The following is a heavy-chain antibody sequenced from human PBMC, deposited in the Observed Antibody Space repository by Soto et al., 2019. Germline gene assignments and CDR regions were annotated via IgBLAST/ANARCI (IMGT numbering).Heavy chain of an antibody. CDR1: GGSISSYY. D-gene: IGHD4-17*01. V-gene: IGHV4-59*01. Sequence: SETLSLTCTVSGGSISSYYWSWIRQPPGKGLEWIGYIYYSGSTNYNPSLKSRVTISVDTSKNQFSLKLSSVTAADTAVYYCARDSYSHDYGGLYPTFFDYWGQGTLVTVSS. CDR3: ARDSYSHDYGGLYPTFFDY. J-gene: IGHJ4*02. CDR2: IYYSGST.